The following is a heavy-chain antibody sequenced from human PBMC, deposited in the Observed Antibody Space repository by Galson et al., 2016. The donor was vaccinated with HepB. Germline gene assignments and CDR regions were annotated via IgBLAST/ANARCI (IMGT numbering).Heavy chain of an antibody. V-gene: IGHV2-5*02. CDR1: GFSLSATAVG. J-gene: IGHJ5*02. D-gene: IGHD5-24*01. CDR2: IYWDDTK. CDR3: AHTAGWLPDP. Sequence: PALVKPTQTLTLTCTFSGFSLSATAVGVDWIRQPPGKAPEWLALIYWDDTKLYSPSLQSRLTITKDTSKNQVVLTLTNVGTVDTATSYFAHTAGWLPDPWGQGTQVTISS.